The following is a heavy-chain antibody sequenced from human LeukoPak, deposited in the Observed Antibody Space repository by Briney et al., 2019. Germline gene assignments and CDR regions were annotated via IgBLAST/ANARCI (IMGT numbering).Heavy chain of an antibody. CDR3: ARDLMVRGVIDFDY. D-gene: IGHD3-10*01. V-gene: IGHV1-18*01. Sequence: GASVKVSCTASGYTFTSYGISWVRQAPGQGLEWMGWISAYNGNTNYAQKLQGRVTMTTDTSTSTAYMELRSLRSDDTAVYYCARDLMVRGVIDFDYWGQGTLVTVSS. J-gene: IGHJ4*02. CDR1: GYTFTSYG. CDR2: ISAYNGNT.